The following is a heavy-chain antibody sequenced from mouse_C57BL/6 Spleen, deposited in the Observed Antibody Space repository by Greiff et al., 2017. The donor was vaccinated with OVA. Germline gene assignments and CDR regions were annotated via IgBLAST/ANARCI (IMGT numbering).Heavy chain of an antibody. J-gene: IGHJ1*03. V-gene: IGHV5-17*01. CDR3: ARMRYGYFDV. CDR1: GFTFSDYG. Sequence: DVMLVESGGGLVKPGGSLKLSCAASGFTFSDYGMHWVRQAPEKGLEWVAYISSGSSTIYYADTVKGRFTISRDNAKNTLFLQMTSLRSEDTAMYYCARMRYGYFDVWGTGTTVTVSS. CDR2: ISSGSSTI.